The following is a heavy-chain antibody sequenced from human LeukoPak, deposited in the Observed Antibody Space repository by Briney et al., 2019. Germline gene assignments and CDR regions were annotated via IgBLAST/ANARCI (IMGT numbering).Heavy chain of an antibody. CDR2: INHSGST. CDR1: GGSFSGYY. J-gene: IGHJ6*03. CDR3: ARAPRRVFGVVSGYMDV. Sequence: SETLSLTCAVYGGSFSGYYWSWIRQPPGKGLEWIGEINHSGSTNYNPSLKSRVTISVDTSKNQFSLKLSSVTAADTAVYYCARAPRRVFGVVSGYMDVWGKGTTVTVSS. V-gene: IGHV4-34*01. D-gene: IGHD3-3*01.